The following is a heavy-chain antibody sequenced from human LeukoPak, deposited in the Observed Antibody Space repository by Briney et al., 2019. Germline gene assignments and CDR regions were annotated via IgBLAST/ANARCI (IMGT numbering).Heavy chain of an antibody. CDR2: IYYSGST. V-gene: IGHV4-39*01. Sequence: SETLSLTCTVSGGSISSSSYYWGWIRQPPGKGLEWIGSIYYSGSTYYNPSLKSRVTISVDTSKNQFSPKLSSVTAADTAVYYCASLSIAAAGIPDYWGQGTLVTVSS. CDR1: GGSISSSSYY. CDR3: ASLSIAAAGIPDY. J-gene: IGHJ4*02. D-gene: IGHD6-13*01.